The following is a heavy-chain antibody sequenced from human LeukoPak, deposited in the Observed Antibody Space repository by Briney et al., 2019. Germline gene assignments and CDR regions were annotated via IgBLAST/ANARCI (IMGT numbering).Heavy chain of an antibody. D-gene: IGHD3-16*02. CDR1: GFTFGSYV. V-gene: IGHV3-23*01. J-gene: IGHJ4*02. CDR3: AKGGYSS. Sequence: PGGSLRLSCAASGFTFGSYVMSWVRQAPGKGLEWVSAITGSGGTTYYADFVKGRFTISRDNSKNTLYLQMNSLRAEDTAVYHCAKGGYSSWGQGTRVTVSS. CDR2: ITGSGGTT.